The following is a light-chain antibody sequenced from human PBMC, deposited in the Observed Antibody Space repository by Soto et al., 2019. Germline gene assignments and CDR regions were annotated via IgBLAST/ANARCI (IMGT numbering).Light chain of an antibody. Sequence: DIQMTQSPSTLSASVGDRVTITCRASQSISSCLAGYQQKPGKAPKLLIYDASSLESGVTSRFSGSESGTEFTLTISSLQPDDFATYYCQQYYNYPWTFGQGTKVEIK. V-gene: IGKV1-5*01. CDR3: QQYYNYPWT. J-gene: IGKJ1*01. CDR2: DAS. CDR1: QSISSC.